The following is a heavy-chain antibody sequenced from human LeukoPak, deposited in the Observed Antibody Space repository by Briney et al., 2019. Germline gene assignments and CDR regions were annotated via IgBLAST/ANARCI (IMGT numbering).Heavy chain of an antibody. CDR1: GFTFSSYA. CDR3: AKGWMFGDLINS. CDR2: INDNGGST. J-gene: IGHJ4*02. V-gene: IGHV3-23*01. Sequence: QPGGSLRLSCAASGFTFSSYAMSWVRQAPGKGLEWVSSINDNGGSTYYADSGKGRFTISRDNPKNTMYLQMSSLRAEDTAIYYCAKGWMFGDLINSWGQGTLVTVSS. D-gene: IGHD3-10*02.